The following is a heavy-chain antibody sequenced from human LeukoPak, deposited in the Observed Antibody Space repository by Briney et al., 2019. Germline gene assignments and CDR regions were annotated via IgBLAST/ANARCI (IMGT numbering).Heavy chain of an antibody. CDR3: ARQYSIAAAGPTHHNWFDP. D-gene: IGHD6-13*01. CDR1: GGSISSSSYY. V-gene: IGHV4-39*01. J-gene: IGHJ5*02. Sequence: SETLSLTCTVSGGSISSSSYYWGWIRQPPGKGLEWIGRIYYSGSTYYNPALKSRVTISVYTSKNQFSLKLSSVTAADTAVYYCARQYSIAAAGPTHHNWFDPWGQGTLVTVSS. CDR2: IYYSGST.